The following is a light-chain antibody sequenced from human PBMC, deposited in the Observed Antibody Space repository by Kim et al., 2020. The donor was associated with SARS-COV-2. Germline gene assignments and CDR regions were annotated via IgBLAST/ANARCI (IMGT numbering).Light chain of an antibody. J-gene: IGLJ3*02. Sequence: ELTQPPSASGTPGQRVTISCSGGSSNIGSNSVNWYHQLPGTAPKLLIYSSNQRPSGVPDRFSGSKSGTSASLAISGLQSDDEADYYCAAWDDSLNGWVFGGGTKVTVL. CDR2: SSN. V-gene: IGLV1-44*01. CDR3: AAWDDSLNGWV. CDR1: SSNIGSNS.